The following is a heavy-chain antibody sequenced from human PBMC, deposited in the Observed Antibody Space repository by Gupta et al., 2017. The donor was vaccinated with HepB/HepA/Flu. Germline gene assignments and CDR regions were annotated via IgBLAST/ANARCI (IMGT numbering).Heavy chain of an antibody. CDR2: ISYEGHNI. V-gene: IGHV3-30-3*01. CDR3: ARPFQLLRWSLDFYGLDV. J-gene: IGHJ6*02. Sequence: QVQLVQSGGDVVQPGRSLRLSCTASGFGFRSYAMHWVRQAPGKGLEWLALISYEGHNISFADSVKCRFTISRDNSINTVYLQMNSLRPEDTGVYYCARPFQLLRWSLDFYGLDVWGPGTTVTVSS. D-gene: IGHD2-2*01. CDR1: GFGFRSYA.